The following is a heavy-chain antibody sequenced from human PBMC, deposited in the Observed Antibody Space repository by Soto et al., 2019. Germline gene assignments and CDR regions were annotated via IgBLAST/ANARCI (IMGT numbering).Heavy chain of an antibody. Sequence: QVQLQESGPGLVKPSETLSLSCTVSCGSISSYYWSWIRQSPGKGLEWIGYIYNSGSTNYNPSLKSRVTISVDTSKNHFSLKLSSVTAADTAVYYCARNHAFDIWGQGTMVTVSS. J-gene: IGHJ3*02. CDR2: IYNSGST. V-gene: IGHV4-59*01. CDR3: ARNHAFDI. CDR1: CGSISSYY.